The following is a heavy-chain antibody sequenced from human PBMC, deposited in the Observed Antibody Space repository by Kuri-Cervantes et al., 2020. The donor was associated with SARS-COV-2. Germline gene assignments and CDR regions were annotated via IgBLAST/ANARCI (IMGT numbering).Heavy chain of an antibody. CDR3: ARVDSGYALAY. D-gene: IGHD5-12*01. V-gene: IGHV3-23*03. CDR1: GFTFSSYA. CDR2: IYSGGSSI. J-gene: IGHJ4*02. Sequence: GESLKISCAASGFTFSSYAMSWVRQAPGEGLEWVPVIYSGGSSIYYADSVKGRFTISRDNAKNSLYLQMNSLRAEDTAVYYCARVDSGYALAYWGQGTLVTVSS.